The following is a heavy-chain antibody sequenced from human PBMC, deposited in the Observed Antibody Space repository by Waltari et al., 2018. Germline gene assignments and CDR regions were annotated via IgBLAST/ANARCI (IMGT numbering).Heavy chain of an antibody. CDR3: ARGYYYESSGPGPYWYFDL. CDR2: IYYSGST. D-gene: IGHD3-22*01. CDR1: GGSISSYY. V-gene: IGHV4-59*01. J-gene: IGHJ2*01. Sequence: QVQLQESGPGLVKPSETLSLTCTVSGGSISSYYWSWIRQPPGTGLEWIGYIYYSGSTNYNPSLKSRVTISVDTSKNQFSLKLSSVTAADTAVYYCARGYYYESSGPGPYWYFDLWGRGTLVTVSS.